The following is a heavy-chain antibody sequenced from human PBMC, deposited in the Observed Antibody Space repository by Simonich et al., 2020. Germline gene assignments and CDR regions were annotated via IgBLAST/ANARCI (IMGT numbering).Heavy chain of an antibody. D-gene: IGHD7-27*01. J-gene: IGHJ6*03. CDR2: INPNRGGT. CDR3: ARGALTGDYYYMDV. CDR1: GYTFTGYY. Sequence: QVQLVQSGAEVKKPGASVKVSCKASGYTFTGYYMHGVRQAPGQGLEWSGLINPNRGGTNYAQKYKGRVTMTRDTSISTAYMELSRLRSDDTAVYYCARGALTGDYYYMDVWGKGTTVTVSS. V-gene: IGHV1-2*02.